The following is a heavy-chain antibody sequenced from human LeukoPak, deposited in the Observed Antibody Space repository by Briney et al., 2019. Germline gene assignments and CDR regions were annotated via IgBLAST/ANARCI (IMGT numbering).Heavy chain of an antibody. D-gene: IGHD2-2*01. V-gene: IGHV3-33*01. CDR1: GFTFSSYG. CDR2: IWYGGSNK. CDR3: ARDMPSSWAGTGFNFDY. J-gene: IGHJ4*02. Sequence: GRSLRLSCAASGFTFSSYGMHWVRQAPGKGLEWVAVIWYGGSNKYYADSVKGRFTISRDNSKNTLYLQMNSLRAEDTAVYYCARDMPSSWAGTGFNFDYWGQGTLVTVSS.